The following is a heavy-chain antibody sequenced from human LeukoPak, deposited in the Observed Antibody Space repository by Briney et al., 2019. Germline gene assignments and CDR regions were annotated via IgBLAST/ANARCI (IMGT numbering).Heavy chain of an antibody. CDR1: GFTFSSYA. CDR3: AKDLDGYYDSSGYSYYFDY. D-gene: IGHD3-22*01. J-gene: IGHJ4*02. Sequence: GGSLRLSCAASGFTFSSYAMSWVRQAPGKGLEWVSAISGSGGSTYYADSVKGRFTISRDNSKNTLYLQMNSLRAEDTAVYYCAKDLDGYYDSSGYSYYFDYWGQGTLVTASS. CDR2: ISGSGGST. V-gene: IGHV3-23*01.